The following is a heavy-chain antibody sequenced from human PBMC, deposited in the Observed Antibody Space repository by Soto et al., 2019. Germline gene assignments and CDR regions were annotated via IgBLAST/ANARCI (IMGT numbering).Heavy chain of an antibody. D-gene: IGHD2-15*01. V-gene: IGHV1-69*02. J-gene: IGHJ1*01. CDR1: GGTFSSYT. CDR2: IIPILGIA. CDR3: ASGSGCSCYPEYFQH. Sequence: QVQLVQSGAEVKKPGSSVKVSCKASGGTFSSYTISWVRQAPGQGLEWMGRIIPILGIANYAQKFQGRVTITADKSTSTAYMELSSLRAEDTAVYYCASGSGCSCYPEYFQHWGQGTLVTVSS.